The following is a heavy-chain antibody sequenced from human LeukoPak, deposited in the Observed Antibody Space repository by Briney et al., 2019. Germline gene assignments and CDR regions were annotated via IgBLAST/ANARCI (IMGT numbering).Heavy chain of an antibody. CDR3: ARRSMIVVGPVDAFDI. CDR2: IYTSGST. D-gene: IGHD3-22*01. J-gene: IGHJ3*02. Sequence: SETLSLTCTVSGGSISSGSYYWSWIRQPAGKGLEWIGRIYTSGSTNYNPSLKSRVTISVDTSKNQFSLKLSSVTAADTAVYYCARRSMIVVGPVDAFDIWGQGTMVTVSS. V-gene: IGHV4-61*02. CDR1: GGSISSGSYY.